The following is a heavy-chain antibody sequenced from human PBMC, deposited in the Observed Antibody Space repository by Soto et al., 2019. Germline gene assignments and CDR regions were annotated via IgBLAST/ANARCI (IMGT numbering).Heavy chain of an antibody. CDR3: ARDDVGYCSNGVCYTKPLDY. Sequence: SVKVSCKASGYTFTSYGISWVRQAPGQGLEWMGWISAYNGNTNYAQKFQGRVTMTTDTSTTTAYLELRSLRSDDTAVYYCARDDVGYCSNGVCYTKPLDYWGQGALVTVSS. CDR1: GYTFTSYG. V-gene: IGHV1-18*04. D-gene: IGHD2-8*01. CDR2: ISAYNGNT. J-gene: IGHJ4*02.